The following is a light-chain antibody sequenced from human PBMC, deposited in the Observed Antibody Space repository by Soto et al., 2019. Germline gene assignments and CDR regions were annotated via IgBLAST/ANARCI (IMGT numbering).Light chain of an antibody. CDR1: QSIRSL. CDR3: QQSYTTPLT. J-gene: IGKJ4*01. CDR2: DAS. V-gene: IGKV1-5*01. Sequence: DIQMTQSPSTLSASVGDRVTITCRASQSIRSLLAWYQQKPGKAPKVLIYDASSLGSGVPSRFSGSGSGTEFTLTITSLQSEDFATYYCQQSYTTPLTFGGGTKVDI.